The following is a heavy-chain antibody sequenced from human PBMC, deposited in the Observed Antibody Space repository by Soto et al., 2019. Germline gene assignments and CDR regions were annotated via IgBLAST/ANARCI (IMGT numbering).Heavy chain of an antibody. D-gene: IGHD5-18*01. CDR2: ISYDGGLQ. Sequence: QAHLVESGGGVVQPGRSLRLSCAASGFTFTSYGMHWVRQAPGTRLEWVAVISYDGGLQHYADSVKGRFTISRDTSTNMVLLQMNSLRAEDTAVYYCVSDRGYGHASVPYSWGQGTLVSVSS. J-gene: IGHJ4*02. CDR3: VSDRGYGHASVPYS. CDR1: GFTFTSYG. V-gene: IGHV3-30*03.